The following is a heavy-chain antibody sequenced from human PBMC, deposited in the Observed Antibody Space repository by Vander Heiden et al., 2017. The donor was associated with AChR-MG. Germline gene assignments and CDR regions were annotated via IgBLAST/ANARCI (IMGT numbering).Heavy chain of an antibody. J-gene: IGHJ4*02. Sequence: QVQLQQWGAGLLKPSETLSLTCAVYGGSFSGYYWSWIRQPPGKGLESIGEINNSGSTNYNPSLKSRVTISVDTSKNQFSLKLSSVTAADTAVYDCARGGVTTWSYWGQGTLVTVSS. CDR3: ARGGVTTWSY. D-gene: IGHD4-17*01. V-gene: IGHV4-34*01. CDR2: INNSGST. CDR1: GGSFSGYY.